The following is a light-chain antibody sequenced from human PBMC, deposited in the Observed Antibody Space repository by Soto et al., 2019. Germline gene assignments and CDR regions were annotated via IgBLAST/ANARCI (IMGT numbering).Light chain of an antibody. J-gene: IGLJ3*02. Sequence: QSALTQPASVSGSPGQSITISCTGTSSDVGGYNYVSWFQQHPGKAPKLKIYEVSNRPSGVSNRFSGSKSGNTASLTISELKAEDGADSYCTSFTTISTWVFGGGTKLPVL. V-gene: IGLV2-14*01. CDR2: EVS. CDR1: SSDVGGYNY. CDR3: TSFTTISTWV.